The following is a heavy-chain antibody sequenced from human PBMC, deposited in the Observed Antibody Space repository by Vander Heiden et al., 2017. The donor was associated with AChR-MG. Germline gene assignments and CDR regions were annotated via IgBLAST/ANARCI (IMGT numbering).Heavy chain of an antibody. CDR1: GGSISSGGYY. Sequence: QVQLQESGPGLVQPSQTLSLTCTVSGGSISSGGYYWSWIRQNPGQGLELIRYIYYSGSTYYNPSLKSRVTISVDTSKNHFSLKLSSVTAADTAVYYCASGGLTFGGVIVEYYFDYWGQGTLVTVSS. V-gene: IGHV4-31*03. J-gene: IGHJ4*02. CDR2: IYYSGST. CDR3: ASGGLTFGGVIVEYYFDY. D-gene: IGHD3-16*02.